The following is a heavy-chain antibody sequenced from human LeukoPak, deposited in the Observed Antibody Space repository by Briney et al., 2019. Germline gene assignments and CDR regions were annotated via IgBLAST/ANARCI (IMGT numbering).Heavy chain of an antibody. J-gene: IGHJ4*02. CDR3: ASSSPYSSGWYKGSIGGCFDY. CDR1: GGSISSSNW. V-gene: IGHV4-4*02. Sequence: GSLRLSCAVSGGSISSSNWWSWVRQPPGKGLEWIGEIYHSGSTNYNPSLKSRVTISVDKSKNQFSLKLSSVTAEDTAVYYCASSSPYSSGWYKGSIGGCFDYWGQGTLVTVSS. CDR2: IYHSGST. D-gene: IGHD6-19*01.